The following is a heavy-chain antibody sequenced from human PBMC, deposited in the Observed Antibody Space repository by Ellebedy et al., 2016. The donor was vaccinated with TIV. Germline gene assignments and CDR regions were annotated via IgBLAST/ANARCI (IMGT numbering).Heavy chain of an antibody. V-gene: IGHV1-46*01. CDR3: ARSRIVGATTPSY. CDR2: INPSGGST. D-gene: IGHD1-26*01. Sequence: ASVKVSXKASGYTFTSYYMHWVRQAPGQGLEWMGIINPSGGSTSYAQKFQGRVTMTRDTSTSTVYMELSRLRSDDTAVYYCARSRIVGATTPSYWGQGTLVTVSS. CDR1: GYTFTSYY. J-gene: IGHJ4*02.